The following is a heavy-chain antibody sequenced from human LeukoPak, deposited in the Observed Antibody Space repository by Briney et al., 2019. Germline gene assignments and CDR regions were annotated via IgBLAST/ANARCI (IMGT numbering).Heavy chain of an antibody. CDR3: ARDVHGSGTWDWFDP. CDR1: GGSISSYY. D-gene: IGHD3-10*01. Sequence: PSETLSLTCTVSGGSISSYYWSWIRQPAGRRLEWTGRIYASGNTNYNPSLKSRVTMSVDTSKNQFSLNLSSVTAADTAVYYCARDVHGSGTWDWFDPWGQGTLVTVSS. J-gene: IGHJ5*02. V-gene: IGHV4-4*07. CDR2: IYASGNT.